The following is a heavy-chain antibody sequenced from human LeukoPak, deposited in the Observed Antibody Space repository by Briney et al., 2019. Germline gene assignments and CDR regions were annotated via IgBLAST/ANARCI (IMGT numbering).Heavy chain of an antibody. Sequence: SQTLSLTCAVSGGSISSGDYSWSWIRQPPGKGLEWIGYIYPSGSTYYNPSLKSRVSISLDTSKNQFSLKLSSVTAADTAVYYCARDRYFIGFDYWGQGTLVTVSS. V-gene: IGHV4-30-2*05. CDR3: ARDRYFIGFDY. CDR1: GGSISSGDYS. CDR2: IYPSGST. D-gene: IGHD3-9*01. J-gene: IGHJ4*02.